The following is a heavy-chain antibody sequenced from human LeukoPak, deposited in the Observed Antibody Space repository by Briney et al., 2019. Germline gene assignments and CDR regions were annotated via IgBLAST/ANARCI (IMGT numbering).Heavy chain of an antibody. CDR2: INSDGSST. D-gene: IGHD3-22*01. CDR3: ARGYSSAYRVDY. J-gene: IGHJ4*02. Sequence: GGSLRLSCAASGFTFSSYWMHWVRQAPGKGLVWVSRINSDGSSTSYADSVKGRFTISRGNAKNTLYLQMNSLRAEDMAVYYCARGYSSAYRVDYWGQGTLVTVS. V-gene: IGHV3-74*01. CDR1: GFTFSSYW.